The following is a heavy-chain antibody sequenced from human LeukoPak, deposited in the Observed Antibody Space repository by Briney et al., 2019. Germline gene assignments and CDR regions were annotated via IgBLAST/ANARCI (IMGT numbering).Heavy chain of an antibody. Sequence: SQTLSLTCTVSGGSISSGGYYWSWIRQHPGKGLEWIGYIYYSGSTYYNPSLKSRVTISVDTSKNQFSLKLSSVTAADTAVYYCARVAPAAGTIPWGFDYWGQGTPVTVSS. CDR2: IYYSGST. D-gene: IGHD6-13*01. J-gene: IGHJ4*02. V-gene: IGHV4-31*03. CDR1: GGSISSGGYY. CDR3: ARVAPAAGTIPWGFDY.